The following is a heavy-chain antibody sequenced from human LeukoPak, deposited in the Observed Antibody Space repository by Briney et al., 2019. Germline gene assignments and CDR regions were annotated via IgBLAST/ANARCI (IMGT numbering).Heavy chain of an antibody. D-gene: IGHD2-2*01. V-gene: IGHV4-59*01. Sequence: SETLSLTCTVSGGSISSYYWSWIRQPPGKGLEWIGYIYYSGGTNYNPSLKSRVTISVDTSKNQYSLKLSSVTAADTAVYYCARVGGYCSSTSCYFYYYMDVWGKGTTVTVSS. CDR3: ARVGGYCSSTSCYFYYYMDV. CDR2: IYYSGGT. J-gene: IGHJ6*03. CDR1: GGSISSYY.